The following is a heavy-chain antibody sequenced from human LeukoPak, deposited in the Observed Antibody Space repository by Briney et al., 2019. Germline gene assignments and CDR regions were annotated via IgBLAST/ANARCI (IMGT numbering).Heavy chain of an antibody. D-gene: IGHD2-2*01. Sequence: ASVKVSCKASGYTLTSYGISWVRQAPGQGLEWMGWISPYNGNTNYAQKLHGRVTMTTDTSTSTAYMELRSLRSDDTAVYYCARVDVVVPAAQHWGQGTLVTVSS. CDR2: ISPYNGNT. CDR3: ARVDVVVPAAQH. CDR1: GYTLTSYG. J-gene: IGHJ1*01. V-gene: IGHV1-18*01.